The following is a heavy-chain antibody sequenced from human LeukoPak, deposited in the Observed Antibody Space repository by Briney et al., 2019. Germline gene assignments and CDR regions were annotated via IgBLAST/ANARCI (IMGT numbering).Heavy chain of an antibody. D-gene: IGHD3-10*01. Sequence: PSETLSLTCTVSGGSISSYYWSWIRQPPGKGLEWIGYIYYSGNTYYNPSLKSRVTISVDTSKNQFSLKLSSVTAADTAVYYCARASITMVRGVIDYWGQGTLVTVSS. CDR2: IYYSGNT. J-gene: IGHJ4*02. V-gene: IGHV4-59*12. CDR1: GGSISSYY. CDR3: ARASITMVRGVIDY.